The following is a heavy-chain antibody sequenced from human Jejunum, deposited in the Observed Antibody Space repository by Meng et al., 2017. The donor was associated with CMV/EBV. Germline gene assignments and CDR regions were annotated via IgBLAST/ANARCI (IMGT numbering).Heavy chain of an antibody. CDR3: ARMDCSSPSCYTYGLDV. CDR2: IKQDGSEK. D-gene: IGHD2-2*02. Sequence: FSSSWMSWVRQAPGKGLKWVANIKQDGSEKYYVDSVKGRFTISRDNAKNSVYLQMNSLRAEDTAVYYCARMDCSSPSCYTYGLDVWGQGTTGTVSS. J-gene: IGHJ6*02. V-gene: IGHV3-7*01. CDR1: FSSSW.